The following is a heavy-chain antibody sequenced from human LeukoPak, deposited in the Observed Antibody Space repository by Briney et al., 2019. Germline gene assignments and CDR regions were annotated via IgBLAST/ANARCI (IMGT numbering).Heavy chain of an antibody. J-gene: IGHJ6*02. CDR2: INPNSGGT. CDR3: AKPPRTYYYGMDV. Sequence: ASVTVSCKASGYTFTAYYMHWVRQAPGQGLEWMGWINPNSGGTNYAQKFQGRVTRTRDTSISTAYMERSRLRSDDTAVYYCAKPPRTYYYGMDVWGQGTTVTVSS. V-gene: IGHV1-2*02. CDR1: GYTFTAYY.